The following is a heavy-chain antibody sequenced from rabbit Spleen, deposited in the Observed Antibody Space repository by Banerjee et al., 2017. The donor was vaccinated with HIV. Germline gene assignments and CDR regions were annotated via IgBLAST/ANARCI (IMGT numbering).Heavy chain of an antibody. CDR3: ARDTASSFSSYGMDL. Sequence: QSLEESGGGLVEPGAYLTLTCKASGVSFSSSSYMCWVRQAPGKGLEWIACIDSGSSDFTYFATWAKGRFTISKTSSTTVTLQMTRLTAADTATYFCARDTASSFSSYGMDLWGPGTLVTVS. D-gene: IGHD8-1*01. CDR1: GVSFSSSSY. V-gene: IGHV1S40*01. CDR2: IDSGSSDFT. J-gene: IGHJ6*01.